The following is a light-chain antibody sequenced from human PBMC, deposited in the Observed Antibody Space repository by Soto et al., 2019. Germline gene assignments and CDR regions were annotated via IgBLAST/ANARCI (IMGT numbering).Light chain of an antibody. CDR1: SSDIGSYNR. V-gene: IGLV2-23*02. Sequence: QSALTQPASVSGSPGQSITISCTGTSSDIGSYNRVSWYQQHPGKAPKLMIYEDTQRPSRVSNRFSGSKSGNTASLTITGLQAEDEAVYYCCSYAGPTIFVVFGGGTKLTVL. J-gene: IGLJ2*01. CDR3: CSYAGPTIFVV. CDR2: EDT.